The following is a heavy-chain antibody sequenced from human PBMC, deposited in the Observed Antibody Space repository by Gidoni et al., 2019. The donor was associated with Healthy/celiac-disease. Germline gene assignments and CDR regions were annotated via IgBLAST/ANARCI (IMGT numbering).Heavy chain of an antibody. CDR1: GGTFSSYA. V-gene: IGHV1-69*01. J-gene: IGHJ4*02. Sequence: QVQLVQSGAEVKKPGSSVKVSCTASGGTFSSYAISWVRQAPGQGLEWMGGIIPSVVTANVAQKFQGRFTITAYEATSTDYMELSSLRSEDTAVYYCATNNYGSGSYYHRYYFDYWGQGTLVTVSS. D-gene: IGHD3-10*01. CDR3: ATNNYGSGSYYHRYYFDY. CDR2: IIPSVVTA.